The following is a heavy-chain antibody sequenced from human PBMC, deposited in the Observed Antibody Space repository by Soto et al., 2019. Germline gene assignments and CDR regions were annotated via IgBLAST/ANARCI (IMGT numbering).Heavy chain of an antibody. Sequence: GASAKVSCKASGGTFSSYAISWVRQAPGQGLEWMGGIIPIFGTANYAQKFQGRVTITADESTSTAYMELGSLRSEDTAVYYCARSGETYYYDSSGYGPYYYYGMDVWGQGTTVTVSS. J-gene: IGHJ6*02. V-gene: IGHV1-69*13. CDR1: GGTFSSYA. CDR3: ARSGETYYYDSSGYGPYYYYGMDV. D-gene: IGHD3-22*01. CDR2: IIPIFGTA.